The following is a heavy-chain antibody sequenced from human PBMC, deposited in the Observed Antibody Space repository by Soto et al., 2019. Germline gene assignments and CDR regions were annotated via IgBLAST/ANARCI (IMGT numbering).Heavy chain of an antibody. CDR1: GDSVSSNSAA. V-gene: IGHV6-1*01. CDR2: TYYRSKWYN. J-gene: IGHJ5*02. Sequence: SPTLSLPCAISGDSVSSNSAAWNWIRQSPSRGLEWLGRTYYRSKWYNDYAVSVKSRITINPDTSKNQFSLQLNSVTPEDTAVYYCARALRLGELSLYNWFDPWGQGTLVTVSS. D-gene: IGHD3-16*02. CDR3: ARALRLGELSLYNWFDP.